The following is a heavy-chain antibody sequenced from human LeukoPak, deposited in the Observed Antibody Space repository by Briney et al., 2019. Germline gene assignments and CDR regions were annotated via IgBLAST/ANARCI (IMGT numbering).Heavy chain of an antibody. CDR1: GFTFSSYA. Sequence: GGSLRLSCAASGFTFSSYAMHWVRQAPGKGLEWVAVISYDGSNKYYADSVKGRFTISRDNSKNTLYLQMNSLRAEDTAVYYCARESSHDAFDIWGQGTMVTVSS. V-gene: IGHV3-30-3*01. CDR2: ISYDGSNK. CDR3: ARESSHDAFDI. J-gene: IGHJ3*02.